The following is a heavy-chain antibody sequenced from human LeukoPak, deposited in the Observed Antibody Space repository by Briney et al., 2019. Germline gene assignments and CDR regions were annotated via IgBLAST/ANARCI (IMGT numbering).Heavy chain of an antibody. D-gene: IGHD1-26*01. CDR3: ARIVSIRSGTYFEDS. CDR2: IDWDDDK. Sequence: ESGPALVKPTQTLTLTCTFSGFSLRSTGMCVTWIRQPPGKALEWLARIDWDDDKYYRPSLETRLSISKDTSINQVVLTMTNMEPEDTAIYYCARIVSIRSGTYFEDSWGQGTLVTVSS. J-gene: IGHJ4*02. CDR1: GFSLRSTGMC. V-gene: IGHV2-70*11.